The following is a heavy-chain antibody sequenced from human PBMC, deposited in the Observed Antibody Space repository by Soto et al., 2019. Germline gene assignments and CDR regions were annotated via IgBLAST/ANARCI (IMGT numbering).Heavy chain of an antibody. J-gene: IGHJ3*02. V-gene: IGHV4-34*01. CDR2: INHSGST. CDR3: PRGTTGDAFDI. Sequence: SETLSLTCAVYGGTFRGYYWSWIRQPPGKGLEWIGEINHSGSTNYNPSLKSRVTISVDTSKNQFSLKLSSVTAADTAVYYCPRGTTGDAFDIWGQGTMVTVSS. D-gene: IGHD4-4*01. CDR1: GGTFRGYY.